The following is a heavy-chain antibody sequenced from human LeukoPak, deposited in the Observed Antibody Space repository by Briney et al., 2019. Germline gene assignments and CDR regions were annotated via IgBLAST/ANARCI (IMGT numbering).Heavy chain of an antibody. V-gene: IGHV4-38-2*02. CDR1: DYSISSGYF. CDR2: ISHSGTT. D-gene: IGHD1-26*01. CDR3: EREGDVLGATIDS. Sequence: SETLSLTCVASDYSISSGYFWGWIRRPPGKGLEWIGSISHSGTTYYNPSFKSRVTISLDTSKNQFSLKLKSVTAADTAFYYCEREGDVLGATIDSWGQGTLVTVSS. J-gene: IGHJ4*02.